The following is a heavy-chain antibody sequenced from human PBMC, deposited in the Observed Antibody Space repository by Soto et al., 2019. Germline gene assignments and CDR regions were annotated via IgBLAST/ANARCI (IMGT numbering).Heavy chain of an antibody. V-gene: IGHV3-11*01. CDR3: ARGPYYYVWGSDPPHFDY. J-gene: IGHJ4*02. CDR2: ISSSGSTI. Sequence: PGGSLRLSCAASGFTFSDYYMSWIRQAPGKGLEWVSYISSSGSTIYYADSVKGRFTISRDNAKNSLYLQMNSLRAEDTAVYYCARGPYYYVWGSDPPHFDYWGQGTLVPVSS. CDR1: GFTFSDYY. D-gene: IGHD3-16*01.